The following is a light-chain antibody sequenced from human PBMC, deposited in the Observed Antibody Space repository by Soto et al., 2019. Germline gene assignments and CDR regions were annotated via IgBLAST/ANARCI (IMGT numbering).Light chain of an antibody. CDR1: SNDVGGYNY. CDR3: SSYTTSTTLI. J-gene: IGLJ2*01. CDR2: DVN. V-gene: IGLV2-14*01. Sequence: QAVVTQPASVSGSPGQSITISCTGTSNDVGGYNYVSWYQQHPGKAPKLMIYDVNNRPSGVSNRFSGSKSGNTASLTISGLQAEDEADYYCSSYTTSTTLIFGGGTKLTVL.